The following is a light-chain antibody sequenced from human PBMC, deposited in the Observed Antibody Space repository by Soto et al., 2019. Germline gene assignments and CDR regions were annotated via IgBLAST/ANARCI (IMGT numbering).Light chain of an antibody. CDR2: DVS. J-gene: IGLJ1*01. CDR1: SSDVGGYNY. V-gene: IGLV2-14*01. CDR3: SSYTSSSTLLYV. Sequence: QYALTQPASVSGSPGQSITIYCTGNSSDVGGYNYVSWYQQHPGKAPKLMIYDVSNRPSGVSNRFSGSKSGNTASLTISGLQAEDEADYYCSSYTSSSTLLYVFGTGTKLTVL.